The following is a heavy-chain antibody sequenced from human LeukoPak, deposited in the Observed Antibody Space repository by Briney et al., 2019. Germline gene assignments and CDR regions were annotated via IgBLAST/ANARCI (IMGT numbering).Heavy chain of an antibody. D-gene: IGHD1-1*01. CDR3: VRGRRYNFAFDP. Sequence: PSQTLSLTCTVSGGSISSADYYWTWIRQPPGKGLEWIGYISHSGGTYYNSSLLSRVTLSADRSKNQFFLTLGSVTAADTAVYFCVRGRRYNFAFDPWGQGTLVTVSS. J-gene: IGHJ5*02. CDR2: ISHSGGT. V-gene: IGHV4-30-2*01. CDR1: GGSISSADYY.